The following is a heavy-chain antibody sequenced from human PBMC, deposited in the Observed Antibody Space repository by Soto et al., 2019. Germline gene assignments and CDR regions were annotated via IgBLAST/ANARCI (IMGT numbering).Heavy chain of an antibody. CDR1: GAPISSGGYY. CDR3: AREPISTPRGVTQVDP. D-gene: IGHD3-10*01. V-gene: IGHV4-31*03. CDR2: IYNSGTT. Sequence: PSETLSLTCTVSGAPISSGGYYWSWIRQHPGKGPEWIGYIYNSGTTFYNPSLGSRITMSLDAAENHFSLELRSVTVADTAVYYCAREPISTPRGVTQVDPWGQGTLVTAPQ. J-gene: IGHJ5*02.